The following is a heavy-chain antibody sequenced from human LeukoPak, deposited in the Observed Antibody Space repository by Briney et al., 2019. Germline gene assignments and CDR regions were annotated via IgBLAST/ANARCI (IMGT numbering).Heavy chain of an antibody. V-gene: IGHV3-23*01. D-gene: IGHD2-2*01. CDR1: GLTFSSYA. CDR3: ANGELYCSSTSCEGPFDY. Sequence: GGSLRLSCAASGLTFSSYAMSWVRQAPGKGLEWVSAISGSGGSTDYADSVKGRFTISRDNSKNTLYLQLNSLRAEDTAVYYCANGELYCSSTSCEGPFDYWGQGTLVTVSS. J-gene: IGHJ4*02. CDR2: ISGSGGST.